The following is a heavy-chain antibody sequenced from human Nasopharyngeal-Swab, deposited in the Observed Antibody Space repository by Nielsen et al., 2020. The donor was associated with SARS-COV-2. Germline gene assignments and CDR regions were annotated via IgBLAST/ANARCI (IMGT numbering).Heavy chain of an antibody. CDR2: INHRGST. D-gene: IGHD4-23*01. Sequence: RQAPGKGLEWIGEINHRGSTDYNTPLKRRVTISVDTSKNQFSLKLSSVTAADTAVYYCARRGNPATDYWGQGTLVTVSS. V-gene: IGHV4-34*01. CDR3: ARRGNPATDY. J-gene: IGHJ4*02.